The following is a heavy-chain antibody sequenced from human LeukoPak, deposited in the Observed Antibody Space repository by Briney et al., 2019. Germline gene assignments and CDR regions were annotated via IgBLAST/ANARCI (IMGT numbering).Heavy chain of an antibody. CDR2: INHSGST. CDR3: ARGRTPIVVVTAMDY. V-gene: IGHV4-34*01. D-gene: IGHD2-21*02. J-gene: IGHJ4*02. Sequence: SETLSLTCAVCGGSFSGYYWSWIRQPPGKGLEWIGEINHSGSTNYNPSLKSRVTISVDTSKNQFSLKLSSVTAADTAVYYCARGRTPIVVVTAMDYWGQGTLVTVSS. CDR1: GGSFSGYY.